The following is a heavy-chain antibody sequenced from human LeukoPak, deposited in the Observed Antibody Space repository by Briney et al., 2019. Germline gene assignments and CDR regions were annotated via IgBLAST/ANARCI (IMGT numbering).Heavy chain of an antibody. CDR3: VRGRRWYLDL. CDR1: GFTVSTAW. V-gene: IGHV3-7*04. CDR2: IKQDGSEK. Sequence: ESGGSLRLSCAAAGFTVSTAWMVWVRQAAGKGLEWVATIKQDGSEKHYLDSVKGRFTISRDNADNSLYLQMNSLRAEDTAVYSCVRGRRWYLDLWGRGTQVTVSS. J-gene: IGHJ2*01.